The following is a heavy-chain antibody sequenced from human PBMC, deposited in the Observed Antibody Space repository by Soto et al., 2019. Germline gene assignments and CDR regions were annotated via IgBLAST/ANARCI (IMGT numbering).Heavy chain of an antibody. CDR3: ALAAHSSGYYWGWDMFDY. CDR2: IYYGGIT. J-gene: IGHJ4*02. D-gene: IGHD3-22*01. Sequence: SETLSLTCTVSGGSISSGDYYWSWIRQPPGKGLEWIGYIYYGGITYYNPSLESRVVISVDTSKNQFSLKLSSVTAADTAMYYCALAAHSSGYYWGWDMFDYWGQGTLVTVSS. V-gene: IGHV4-30-4*01. CDR1: GGSISSGDYY.